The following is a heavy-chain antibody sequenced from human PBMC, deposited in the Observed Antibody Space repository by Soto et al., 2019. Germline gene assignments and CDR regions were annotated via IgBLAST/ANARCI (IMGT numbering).Heavy chain of an antibody. CDR3: ARIILGYCSGGSCALGAFDI. J-gene: IGHJ3*02. CDR2: ISAYNGNT. Sequence: ASVKVSCKASGYTFTSYGISWVRQAPGQGLEWMGWISAYNGNTNYAQKLQGRVTMTTDTSTSTAYMELRSLRSDDTAVYYCARIILGYCSGGSCALGAFDIWGQGTMVTVSS. D-gene: IGHD2-15*01. V-gene: IGHV1-18*01. CDR1: GYTFTSYG.